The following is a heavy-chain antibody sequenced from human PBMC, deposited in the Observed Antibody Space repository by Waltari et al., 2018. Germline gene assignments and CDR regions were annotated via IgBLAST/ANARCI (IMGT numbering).Heavy chain of an antibody. CDR3: ARDRGEGGGITIFGVVISEYYFDY. V-gene: IGHV4-39*07. J-gene: IGHJ4*02. Sequence: QLQLQESGPGLVKPSETLSLTCTVSGGSISSSSYYWGWIRQPPGKGLEWIGSIYYSGSTYYNPSLKSRVTISVDTSKNQFSLKLSSVTAADTAVYYCARDRGEGGGITIFGVVISEYYFDYWGQGTLVTVSS. CDR1: GGSISSSSYY. D-gene: IGHD3-3*01. CDR2: IYYSGST.